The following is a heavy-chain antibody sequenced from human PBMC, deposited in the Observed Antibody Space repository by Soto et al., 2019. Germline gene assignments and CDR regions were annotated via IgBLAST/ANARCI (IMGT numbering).Heavy chain of an antibody. CDR2: IWYDGSNK. D-gene: IGHD4-17*01. Sequence: QVQLVESGGGVVQPGRSLRLSCAASGFTFSSYGVHWVRQAPGKGLEWVAVIWYDGSNKYYADSVKGRFTISRDNSKNTLYLQMNSLRAEDTAVYYCARAYGDYDWFDPWGQGTLVTVSS. V-gene: IGHV3-33*01. CDR3: ARAYGDYDWFDP. CDR1: GFTFSSYG. J-gene: IGHJ5*02.